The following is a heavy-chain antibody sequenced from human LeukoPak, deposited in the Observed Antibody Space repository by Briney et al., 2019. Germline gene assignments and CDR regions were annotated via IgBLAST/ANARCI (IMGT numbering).Heavy chain of an antibody. Sequence: GGSLSLSCAAPGFIFSSYAMNWVRQAPGKGLEWVSTISDGSRDTHYAGSVKGRFTISRDDSQNIVYLQMDSLRAEDTALYYCTTRLRNHFDYWGQGTQVTVSS. CDR3: TTRLRNHFDY. J-gene: IGHJ4*02. V-gene: IGHV3-23*01. CDR2: ISDGSRDT. D-gene: IGHD5-12*01. CDR1: GFIFSSYA.